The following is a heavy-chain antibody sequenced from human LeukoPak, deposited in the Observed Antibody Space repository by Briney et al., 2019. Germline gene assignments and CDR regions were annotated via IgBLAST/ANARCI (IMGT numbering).Heavy chain of an antibody. CDR1: GFTFSSYG. CDR2: MSGRGSGGST. J-gene: IGHJ4*02. Sequence: GGSLRLSCAASGFTFSSYGMHWVRQAPGKGLEWVSSMSGRGSGGSTYYADSVKGRFTISRDNSKSTLYLQMNSLRAEDTAVYYCAKSGYNRFDYWGQGTLVTVSS. V-gene: IGHV3-23*01. D-gene: IGHD5-24*01. CDR3: AKSGYNRFDY.